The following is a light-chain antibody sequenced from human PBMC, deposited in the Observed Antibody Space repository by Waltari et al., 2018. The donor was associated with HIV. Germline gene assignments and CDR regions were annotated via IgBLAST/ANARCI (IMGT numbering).Light chain of an antibody. Sequence: QSVLTQPPSVSAAPGQKVTISCSGISSNIGNNYVSWYQQFPGTAPKLLIYDNKQRPSGIPDRFSGSKAGTAATLAITGLQTGDEADYYCGTWDSSLSAGGVFGTGTKVTVL. CDR2: DNK. J-gene: IGLJ1*01. CDR1: SSNIGNNY. CDR3: GTWDSSLSAGGV. V-gene: IGLV1-51*01.